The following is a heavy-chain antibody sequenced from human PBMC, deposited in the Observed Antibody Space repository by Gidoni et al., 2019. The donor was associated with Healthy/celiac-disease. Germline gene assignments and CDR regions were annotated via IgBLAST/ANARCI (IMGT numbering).Heavy chain of an antibody. J-gene: IGHJ4*02. CDR3: ARGPNGDYGGGLYY. Sequence: ESGPGLVKPSETLSLTCTVSGGSISSYYWSWIRQPPGKGLEWIGYIYYSGSTNYNPSLKSRVTISVDTSKNQFSLKLSSVTAADTAVYYCARGPNGDYGGGLYYWGQGTLVTVSS. CDR1: GGSISSYY. V-gene: IGHV4-59*01. CDR2: IYYSGST. D-gene: IGHD4-17*01.